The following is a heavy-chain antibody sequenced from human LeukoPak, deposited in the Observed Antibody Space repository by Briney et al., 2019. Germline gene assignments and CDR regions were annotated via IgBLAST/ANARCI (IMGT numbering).Heavy chain of an antibody. J-gene: IGHJ4*02. CDR3: ATATGGEQLVLFDY. V-gene: IGHV1-69*13. Sequence: LVKVSCKASGGTFSSYAISWVRQAPGQGLEWMGGIIPIFGTANYAQKFQGRVTITADESTSTAYMELSSLRPEDTAVYYCATATGGEQLVLFDYWGQGTLVTVSS. CDR1: GGTFSSYA. D-gene: IGHD6-6*01. CDR2: IIPIFGTA.